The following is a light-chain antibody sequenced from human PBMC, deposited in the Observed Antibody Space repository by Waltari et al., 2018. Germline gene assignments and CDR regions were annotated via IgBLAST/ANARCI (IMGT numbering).Light chain of an antibody. V-gene: IGLV2-23*02. CDR2: GVN. Sequence: QSGLTQPASVSGSPGQSITVPCTGTSSHVGTYNLVSWYKQHPGKAPKLIIYGVNKLPSGVSDRFSGSKSGNTASLTISGLQAEDEADYYCCSSAGSSTYVVFGGGTKLTVL. J-gene: IGLJ2*01. CDR1: SSHVGTYNL. CDR3: CSSAGSSTYVV.